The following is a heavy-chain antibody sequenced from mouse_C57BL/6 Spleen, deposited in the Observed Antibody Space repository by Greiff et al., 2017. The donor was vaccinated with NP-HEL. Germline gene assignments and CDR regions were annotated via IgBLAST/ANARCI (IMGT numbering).Heavy chain of an antibody. J-gene: IGHJ4*01. Sequence: LQPGAELVKPGASVKLSCKASGYTFTSYWMQWVKQRPGQGLEWIGEIDPSDSYTNYNQKFKGKATLTVDTSSSTAYMQLSSLTSEDSAVYYCARRAITTRAMDYWGQGTSVTVSS. V-gene: IGHV1-50*01. CDR1: GYTFTSYW. D-gene: IGHD1-1*01. CDR2: IDPSDSYT. CDR3: ARRAITTRAMDY.